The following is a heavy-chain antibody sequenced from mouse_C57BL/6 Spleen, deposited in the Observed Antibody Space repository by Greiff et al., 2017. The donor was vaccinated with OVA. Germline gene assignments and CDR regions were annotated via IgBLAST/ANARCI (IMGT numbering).Heavy chain of an antibody. CDR3: AVSWDRDY. Sequence: EVQLQQSGAELVKPGASVKLSCTASGFNIKDYYMHWVKQRTEQGLEWIGRIDPEDGKTKYAPKFQGKATITADTSSNTAYLQLSSLTSEDTAVYYCAVSWDRDYWGQGTTLTVSS. D-gene: IGHD3-3*01. J-gene: IGHJ2*01. CDR2: IDPEDGKT. V-gene: IGHV14-2*01. CDR1: GFNIKDYY.